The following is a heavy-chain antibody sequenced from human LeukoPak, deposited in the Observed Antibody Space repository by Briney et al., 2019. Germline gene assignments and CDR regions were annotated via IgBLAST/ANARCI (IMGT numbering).Heavy chain of an antibody. CDR3: ARDNYYDSSGYYIH. CDR1: GFTFSSYA. J-gene: IGHJ4*02. CDR2: ISGSGGST. Sequence: GGSLRLSCAASGFTFSSYAMSWVRQAPGKGLEWVSAISGSGGSTYYADSVKGRFTISRDNSKNTLCLQMNSLRAEDTAVYYCARDNYYDSSGYYIHWGRGTLVTVSS. V-gene: IGHV3-23*01. D-gene: IGHD3-22*01.